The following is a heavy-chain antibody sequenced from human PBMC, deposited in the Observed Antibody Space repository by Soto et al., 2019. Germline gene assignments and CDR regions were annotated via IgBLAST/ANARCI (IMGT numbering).Heavy chain of an antibody. CDR1: GFTFSSYA. J-gene: IGHJ5*02. Sequence: GGSLRLSCAASGFTFSSYAMSWVRQAPGKGLEWVSAISGSGGSTYYADSVKGRFTISRDNSKNTLYLQMNSLRAEDTAVYYCAKLLARRTPFGELNWFDPWGQGTLVTVSS. D-gene: IGHD3-10*01. CDR2: ISGSGGST. V-gene: IGHV3-23*01. CDR3: AKLLARRTPFGELNWFDP.